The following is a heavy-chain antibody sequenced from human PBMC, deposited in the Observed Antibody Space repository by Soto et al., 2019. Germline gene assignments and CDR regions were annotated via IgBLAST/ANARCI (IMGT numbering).Heavy chain of an antibody. CDR3: XXGRNGMDV. V-gene: IGHV1-8*01. J-gene: IGHJ6*02. Sequence: QVQLVQSGAEVKKPGASVKVSCKASGDTFTNYDIKWVRQATGQGLEWMGWMNPNSGNTGYAQKFQGRVTMTRNTSISTAYMELSSLRSEDTXXXXXXXGRNGMDVWGQGTTVTVSS. CDR2: MNPNSGNT. CDR1: GDTFTNYD.